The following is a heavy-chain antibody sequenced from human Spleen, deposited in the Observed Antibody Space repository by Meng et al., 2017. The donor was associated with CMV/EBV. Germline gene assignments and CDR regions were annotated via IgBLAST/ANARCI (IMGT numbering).Heavy chain of an antibody. Sequence: QVQEWGAGLLKPSKPLSPTCAVYGGSVMGYYWSWIRQPPGKGLEWIGEINHSGSTNYNPSLKSRVTISVDTSKNQFSLKLSSVTAADTAVYYCARVPITIFGVAAYFQHWGQGTLVTVSS. J-gene: IGHJ1*01. CDR2: INHSGST. V-gene: IGHV4-34*01. CDR3: ARVPITIFGVAAYFQH. CDR1: GGSVMGYY. D-gene: IGHD3-3*01.